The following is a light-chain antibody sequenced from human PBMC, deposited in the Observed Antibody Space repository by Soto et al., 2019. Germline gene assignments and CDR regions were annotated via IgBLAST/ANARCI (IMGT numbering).Light chain of an antibody. V-gene: IGKV1-9*01. CDR1: RGISSY. CDR2: LPS. CDR3: QQTRSYPST. Sequence: IQLTLSPSSLSASVGDRVTITCRASRGISSYLALYQQKPGKAPKLLLYLPSTSKTGGPPRFSGSNSGTDFTLTIISLQAEDFATYYCQQTRSYPSTFGGGTKVDI. J-gene: IGKJ4*01.